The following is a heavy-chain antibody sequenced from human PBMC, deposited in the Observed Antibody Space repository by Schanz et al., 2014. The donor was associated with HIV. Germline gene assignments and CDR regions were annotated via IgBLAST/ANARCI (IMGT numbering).Heavy chain of an antibody. CDR1: AFNFDSYG. Sequence: QVQLVESGGGVVQPGRSLRLSCVASAFNFDSYGMHWVRQAPGKGLEWVAVISYDGTKKHYADSVKGRFTISRDNSKNSLYLVIKSLRAEDAAVYYCAKDRNYYESKYRGKGNYYYYYGMDVWGRGTTVTVSS. J-gene: IGHJ6*02. D-gene: IGHD3-22*01. V-gene: IGHV3-30*18. CDR3: AKDRNYYESKYRGKGNYYYYYGMDV. CDR2: ISYDGTKK.